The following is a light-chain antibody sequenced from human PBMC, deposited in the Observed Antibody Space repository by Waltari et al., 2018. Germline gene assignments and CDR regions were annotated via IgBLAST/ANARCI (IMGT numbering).Light chain of an antibody. CDR3: QQSYSTPRT. CDR2: AAS. CDR1: QSISSY. J-gene: IGKJ1*01. V-gene: IGKV1-39*01. Sequence: DIQMTQSPSSLSASVGDRVTITCRASQSISSYLNWYQQKPGKAPKLLLYAASSLQSGVPSRCSGSGSGTDFTLTISSLQPEDFATYYCQQSYSTPRTFGQGTKVEIK.